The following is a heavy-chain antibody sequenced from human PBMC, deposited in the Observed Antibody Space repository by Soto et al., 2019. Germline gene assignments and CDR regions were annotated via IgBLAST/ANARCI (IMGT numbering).Heavy chain of an antibody. CDR3: ASIAAAGFDY. Sequence: QVQLVQSGAEVKKPGSSVKVSCKASGGTFSSYTISWVRQAPGQGLEWMGRIIPILGIAYYAQKFQGSVTITSDNTTGTAYMKLSSLRPEATAGSYCASIAAAGFDYWGRGTLVTVAS. CDR1: GGTFSSYT. J-gene: IGHJ4*02. CDR2: IIPILGIA. V-gene: IGHV1-69*02. D-gene: IGHD6-13*01.